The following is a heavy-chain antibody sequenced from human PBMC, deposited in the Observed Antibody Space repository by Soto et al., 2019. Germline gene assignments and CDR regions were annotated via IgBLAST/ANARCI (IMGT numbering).Heavy chain of an antibody. J-gene: IGHJ4*02. CDR3: PRTILIAYFAT. CDR1: GFTFSHYW. Sequence: EVQLVESGGGLVQPGGSLRLSCGASGFTFSHYWMSWVRQAPGKGLEWVAFVDQDGGETHYADSVKGRFTLSRDNAKSSVFLELKSLRVEDTDMYFCPRTILIAYFATWCQGTQVSVSS. V-gene: IGHV3-7*03. CDR2: VDQDGGET. D-gene: IGHD3-3*02.